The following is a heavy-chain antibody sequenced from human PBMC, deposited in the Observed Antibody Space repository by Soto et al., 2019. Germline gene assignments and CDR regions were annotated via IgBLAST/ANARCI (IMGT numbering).Heavy chain of an antibody. V-gene: IGHV1-18*01. J-gene: IGHJ4*02. CDR1: GYTFTNYV. Sequence: GASMKVSCKASGYTFTNYVVSWVRQAPGQGLEWMGWIGAYHGNTNYAEKFKGRVTLTTDTSTTTAYMELTSLDSDDTAVYYCARDRDAFYTHWGQGTLVTVSS. CDR2: IGAYHGNT. CDR3: ARDRDAFYTH. D-gene: IGHD3-16*01.